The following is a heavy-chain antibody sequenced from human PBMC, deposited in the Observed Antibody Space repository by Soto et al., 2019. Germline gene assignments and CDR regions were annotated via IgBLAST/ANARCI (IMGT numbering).Heavy chain of an antibody. J-gene: IGHJ4*02. V-gene: IGHV1-69*13. CDR3: ARAAYSSPWSFDY. Sequence: SVKVYCKAAGGTFSSYAISWVRQAPGQGLEWMGGIIPIFGTANYAQKFQGRVTITADESTSTAYMELSSLRSEDTAVYYCARAAYSSPWSFDYWGQGTLVTVSS. CDR2: IIPIFGTA. CDR1: GGTFSSYA. D-gene: IGHD6-13*01.